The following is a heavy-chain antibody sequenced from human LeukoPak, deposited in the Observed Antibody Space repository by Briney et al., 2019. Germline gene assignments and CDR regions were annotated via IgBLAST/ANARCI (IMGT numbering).Heavy chain of an antibody. CDR2: IGPSGGST. CDR1: GFAFSSSV. J-gene: IGHJ4*02. D-gene: IGHD3-16*02. V-gene: IGHV3-23*01. Sequence: GGSLRLSCAASGFAFSSSVMTWVRQAPGKGLEWVSSIGPSGGSTYYADSVKGRFTISRDNSKNTLYLQMNSLRAEDTAVYYCAKDGGSHGRLRLGELSYPRYWGQGTLVTVSS. CDR3: AKDGGSHGRLRLGELSYPRY.